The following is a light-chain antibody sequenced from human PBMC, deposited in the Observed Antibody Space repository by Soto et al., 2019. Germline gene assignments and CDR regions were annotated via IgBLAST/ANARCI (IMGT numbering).Light chain of an antibody. J-gene: IGKJ3*01. CDR2: DAS. CDR3: QQYNSYSS. V-gene: IGKV1-5*01. Sequence: DIQMTQSPSTLSASVGDRVTITCRASQSISSWLAWYQQKPGKAAKLLIYDASSFESGVLSSFSGSGSGTEFTLTISSLQPDDFATYYCQQYNSYSSFGPGGKVDIK. CDR1: QSISSW.